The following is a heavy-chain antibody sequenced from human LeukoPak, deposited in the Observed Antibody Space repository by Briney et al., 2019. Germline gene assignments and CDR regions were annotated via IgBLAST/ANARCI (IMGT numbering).Heavy chain of an antibody. J-gene: IGHJ3*02. D-gene: IGHD3-10*01. V-gene: IGHV3-64*01. Sequence: GGSLRLSCAASGFTFSSYAMHWVRQAPGKGLEYVSAISSNGGSTYYANSVKGRFTISRDNSKNTLYLQMGSLRAEDMAVYYCARDSITMVRGVMASAFDIWGQGTMVTVSS. CDR1: GFTFSSYA. CDR2: ISSNGGST. CDR3: ARDSITMVRGVMASAFDI.